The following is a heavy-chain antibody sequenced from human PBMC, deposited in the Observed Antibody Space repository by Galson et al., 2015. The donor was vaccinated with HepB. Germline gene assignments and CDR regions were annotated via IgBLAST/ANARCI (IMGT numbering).Heavy chain of an antibody. J-gene: IGHJ3*01. D-gene: IGHD3-3*01. CDR2: LSGSGDST. V-gene: IGHV3-23*01. Sequence: SLRLSCAVSGFTFSSYDMTWVRQAPGKGLEWVSGLSGSGDSTYYADSVKGRFSISRDNSRHTLYLQMNSLRVEDTAVYYCAKNRDYFWSGYPSLHAFDFWGQGTMVTVSS. CDR1: GFTFSSYD. CDR3: AKNRDYFWSGYPSLHAFDF.